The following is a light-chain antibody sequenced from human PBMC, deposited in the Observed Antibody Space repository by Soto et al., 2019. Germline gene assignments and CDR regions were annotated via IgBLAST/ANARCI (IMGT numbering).Light chain of an antibody. CDR3: QQYSYSPFT. CDR2: AAV. J-gene: IGKJ4*01. Sequence: IHLTQSPSTLSASVGERVTLTCRASQGVRNYVAWYQQQPGKAPKLLIYAAVVLEAGIPARFSGSGSATEFTLTISGLQPEDFATYYCQQYSYSPFTFGRGTRVEIK. V-gene: IGKV1-6*01. CDR1: QGVRNY.